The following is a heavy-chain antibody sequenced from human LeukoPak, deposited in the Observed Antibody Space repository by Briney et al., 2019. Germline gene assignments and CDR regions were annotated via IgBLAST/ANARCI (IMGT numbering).Heavy chain of an antibody. CDR1: AVTFTIYA. D-gene: IGHD6-13*01. CDR3: VKPYSSSWLDAFDI. Sequence: GGSLRLSCSAPAVTFTIYAMHWVRQAQGKGLEYVSVISSKGGSIYYADSVKGGFTISRDTSKNTLYLQMGSLRGADAAVYFCVKPYSSSWLDAFDIWGQGTMVTVSS. V-gene: IGHV3-64D*06. J-gene: IGHJ3*02. CDR2: ISSKGGSI.